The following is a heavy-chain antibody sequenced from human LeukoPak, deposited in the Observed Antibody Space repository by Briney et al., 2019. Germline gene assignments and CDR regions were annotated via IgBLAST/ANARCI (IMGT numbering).Heavy chain of an antibody. Sequence: GGSLRLSCATSGFTFTNYAMNWVRQAPGKGLEWVSAVSCPGHTTYYADSVKGRFFMSREDSKTTVYLQMNSLRAEDTAIYYCAKGAEIDLWGQGTLVT. V-gene: IGHV3-23*01. J-gene: IGHJ5*02. CDR2: VSCPGHTT. CDR3: AKGAEIDL. D-gene: IGHD3-16*01. CDR1: GFTFTNYA.